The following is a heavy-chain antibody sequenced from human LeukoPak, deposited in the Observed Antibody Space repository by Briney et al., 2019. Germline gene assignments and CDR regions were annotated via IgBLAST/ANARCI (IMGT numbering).Heavy chain of an antibody. CDR2: ISYDGSNK. D-gene: IGHD6-19*01. CDR1: GFTFSSYG. V-gene: IGHV3-30*18. CDR3: AKEDRGSGWYSYDYYYYMDV. J-gene: IGHJ6*03. Sequence: GGSLRLSCAASGFTFSSYGMHWVRQAPGKGLEWVAVISYDGSNKYYADSVKGRFTISRDNSKNTLYLQMNSLRAEDTAVYYCAKEDRGSGWYSYDYYYYMDVWGKGTTVTVSS.